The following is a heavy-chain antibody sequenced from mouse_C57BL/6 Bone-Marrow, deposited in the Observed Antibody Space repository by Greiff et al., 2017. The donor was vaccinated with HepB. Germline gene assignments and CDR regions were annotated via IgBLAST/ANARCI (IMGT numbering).Heavy chain of an antibody. CDR2: IWWDDDK. CDR1: GFSLSTFGMG. J-gene: IGHJ3*01. CDR3: ARMAPIYYEGFGFAY. Sequence: QVTLKVCGPGILQPSQTLSLTCSFSGFSLSTFGMGVGWIRQPSGKGLEWLAHIWWDDDKYYNPALKSRLTISKDTSKNQVFLKIANVDTADTATYYCARMAPIYYEGFGFAYWGQGTLVTVSA. V-gene: IGHV8-8*01. D-gene: IGHD2-4*01.